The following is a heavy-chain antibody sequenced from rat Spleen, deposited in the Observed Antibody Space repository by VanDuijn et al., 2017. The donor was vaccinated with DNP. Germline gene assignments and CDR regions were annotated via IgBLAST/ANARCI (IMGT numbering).Heavy chain of an antibody. J-gene: IGHJ2*01. D-gene: IGHD1-11*01. V-gene: IGHV3-1*01. Sequence: EVQLQESGPGLVKPSQSLSITCYVTGYSITSNYWAWIRKFPGNKMEWMAYISYSGSTGYNPSLKSRISITRDTSKNQFFLQLNSVTTEDTATYYCARLEFGGYTYYFDYWGQGVMVTVSS. CDR1: GYSITSNY. CDR2: ISYSGST. CDR3: ARLEFGGYTYYFDY.